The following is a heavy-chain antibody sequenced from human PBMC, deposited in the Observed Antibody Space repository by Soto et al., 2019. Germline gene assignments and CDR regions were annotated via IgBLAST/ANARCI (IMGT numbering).Heavy chain of an antibody. CDR3: ARKEGLGYCSGGSCQYSTYIDY. D-gene: IGHD2-15*01. V-gene: IGHV3-11*03. Sequence: LRLSCAASGFTFSDYYMSWIRQAPGKGLEWVSYISSSSSYTNYADSVKGRFTISRDNAKNSLYLQMNSLRAEDTAVYYCARKEGLGYCSGGSCQYSTYIDYWGQGTLVTVSS. CDR2: ISSSSSYT. CDR1: GFTFSDYY. J-gene: IGHJ4*02.